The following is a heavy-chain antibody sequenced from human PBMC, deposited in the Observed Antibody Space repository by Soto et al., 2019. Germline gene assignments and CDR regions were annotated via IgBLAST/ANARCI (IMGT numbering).Heavy chain of an antibody. D-gene: IGHD2-2*01. CDR3: ARDSSLGYCSSTSCYYYYGMDV. J-gene: IGHJ6*02. CDR2: IIPIFGTA. Sequence: ASVKVSCKASGGTFSSYAISWVRQAPGQGLEWMGGIIPIFGTANYAQKFQGRVTITADESTSTAYMELSSLRSEDTAVYYCARDSSLGYCSSTSCYYYYGMDVWGQGTTVTVSS. V-gene: IGHV1-69*13. CDR1: GGTFSSYA.